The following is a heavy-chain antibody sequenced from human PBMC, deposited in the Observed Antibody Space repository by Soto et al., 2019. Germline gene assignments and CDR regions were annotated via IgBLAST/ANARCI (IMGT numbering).Heavy chain of an antibody. CDR3: ATSSGWYIEYFQH. Sequence: GGSLRLSCAASGFTFSSYAMSWVRQAPGKGLEWVSAISGSGGSTYYADSVKGRFTISRDNSKNTLYLQMNSLRAEDTAAYYCATSSGWYIEYFQHWGQGTLVTVSS. J-gene: IGHJ1*01. D-gene: IGHD6-19*01. CDR2: ISGSGGST. V-gene: IGHV3-23*01. CDR1: GFTFSSYA.